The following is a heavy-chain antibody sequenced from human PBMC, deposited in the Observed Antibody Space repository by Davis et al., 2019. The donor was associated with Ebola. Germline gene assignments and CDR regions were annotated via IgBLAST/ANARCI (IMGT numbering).Heavy chain of an antibody. CDR2: ISAYNGNI. V-gene: IGHV1-18*01. CDR3: ARDTKESHYGTDV. Sequence: ASVTVSCQASGYTLTNYGISWVRQAPGQGLEWMGWISAYNGNIKSAQKFQGRVTMTTDTSTTTAYMELRSLRFDDTAVYYCARDTKESHYGTDVWGQGTTVTVSS. CDR1: GYTLTNYG. J-gene: IGHJ6*02.